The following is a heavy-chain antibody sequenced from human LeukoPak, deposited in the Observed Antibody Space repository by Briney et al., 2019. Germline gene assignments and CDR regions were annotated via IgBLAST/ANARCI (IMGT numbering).Heavy chain of an antibody. J-gene: IGHJ4*02. D-gene: IGHD7-27*01. V-gene: IGHV1-18*01. CDR1: GYTFTSYG. CDR2: ISGYNGNT. Sequence: GASVKVSCKASGYTFTSYGVSWVRQAPGQGLEWMGWISGYNGNTNYAQKLQGRVTMTTDTSTSTVYMELRSLRSDDTAVYYCAREATGDADYWGQGTLVTVSS. CDR3: AREATGDADY.